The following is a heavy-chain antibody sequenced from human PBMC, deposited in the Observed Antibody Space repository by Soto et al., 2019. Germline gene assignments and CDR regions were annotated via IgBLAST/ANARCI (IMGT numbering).Heavy chain of an antibody. CDR3: EKDREPYYFDY. J-gene: IGHJ4*02. V-gene: IGHV3-23*01. CDR2: ISGSGGRT. CDR1: GFTFSSYA. Sequence: GGSLSLSCAASGFTFSSYAMSWVRQAPGKGLEWVSAISGSGGRTYYADSVQGRFTISRDNSKNTLYLQMNSLRAEDTAVYYCEKDREPYYFDYWGRRSLLTVSS. D-gene: IGHD1-26*01.